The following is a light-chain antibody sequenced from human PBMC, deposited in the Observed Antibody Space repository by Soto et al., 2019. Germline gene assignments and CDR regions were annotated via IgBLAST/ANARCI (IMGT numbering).Light chain of an antibody. J-gene: IGLJ3*02. CDR3: CSYAGSYFWV. V-gene: IGLV2-11*01. Sequence: QSALTQPRSVSGSPGQSVTISCTGTTSDVGGYNYVSWYQQHPGKAPKLMIYDVTKRPSGVPDRFSGSKSGNTASLTISGLQAEDEADYYCCSYAGSYFWVSGGGTKLTVL. CDR1: TSDVGGYNY. CDR2: DVT.